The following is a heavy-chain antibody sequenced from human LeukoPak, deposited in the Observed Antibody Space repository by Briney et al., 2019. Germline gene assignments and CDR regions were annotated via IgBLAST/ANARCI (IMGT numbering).Heavy chain of an antibody. V-gene: IGHV3-21*04. J-gene: IGHJ4*02. D-gene: IGHD3-3*01. CDR3: ARDLGPYYDFWSGYFDPAYYFDY. CDR1: GFTFSSYS. CDR2: ISSSSSYI. Sequence: GGSLRLSCAASGFTFSSYSMNWVRQAPGKGLEWVSSISSSSSYIYYADSVKGRFTISRDNAKNSLYLQMNSLRAEDTAVYYCARDLGPYYDFWSGYFDPAYYFDYWGQGTLVTVSP.